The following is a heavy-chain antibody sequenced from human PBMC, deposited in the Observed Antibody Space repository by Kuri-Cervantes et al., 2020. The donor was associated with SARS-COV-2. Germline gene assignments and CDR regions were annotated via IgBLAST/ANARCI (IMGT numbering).Heavy chain of an antibody. CDR2: FDPEDGET. D-gene: IGHD5-18*01. V-gene: IGHV1-24*01. Sequence: ASVKVSCKASGYTFTSYGISWVRQAPGQGLEWMGGFDPEDGETIYAQKFQGRVTMTEDTSTDTAYMELSSLRSEDTAVYYCATTDTAMVPEFDYWGQGTLVTVSS. CDR3: ATTDTAMVPEFDY. CDR1: GYTFTSYG. J-gene: IGHJ4*02.